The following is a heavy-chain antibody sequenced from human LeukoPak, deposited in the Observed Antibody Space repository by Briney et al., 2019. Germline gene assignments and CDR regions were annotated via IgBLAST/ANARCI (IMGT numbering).Heavy chain of an antibody. CDR2: ISSSGSTI. CDR1: GFTFSDYY. D-gene: IGHD2-2*01. V-gene: IGHV3-11*01. CDR3: AKVAVVVPPYWFDP. J-gene: IGHJ5*02. Sequence: GGSLRLSCAASGFTFSDYYMSWIRQAPGKGLEWVSYISSSGSTIYYADSVKGRFTISRDNSKNTLYLQMNSLRAEDTAVYYCAKVAVVVPPYWFDPWGQGTLVTVSS.